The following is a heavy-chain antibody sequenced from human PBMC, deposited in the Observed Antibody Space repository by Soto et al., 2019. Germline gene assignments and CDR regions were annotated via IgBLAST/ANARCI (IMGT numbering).Heavy chain of an antibody. J-gene: IGHJ6*02. CDR2: IYYSGST. Sequence: QLQLQESGPGLVKPSETLSLTCTVSGGSISSSSYYWGWIRQPPGKGLEWIGSIYYSGSTYYNPSLKSRVTISVDTSKNQFSLKLSSVTAADTAVLYCRVWDGDASFYYYYGMDVWGQGTTFTVSS. V-gene: IGHV4-39*01. CDR1: GGSISSSSYY. D-gene: IGHD4-17*01. CDR3: RVWDGDASFYYYYGMDV.